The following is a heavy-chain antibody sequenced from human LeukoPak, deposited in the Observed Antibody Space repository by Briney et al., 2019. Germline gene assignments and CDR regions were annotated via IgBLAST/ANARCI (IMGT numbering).Heavy chain of an antibody. V-gene: IGHV3-33*01. J-gene: IGHJ5*02. D-gene: IGHD6-13*01. CDR2: IWYDGSNK. CDR1: GFTFSSYG. Sequence: PEGSLSLSCAASGFTFSSYGMHWVRQAPGKGLEWVAVIWYDGSNKYYADSVKGRFTISRDNSKNTLYLQMNSLRAEDTAVYYCARGCSRAAAFHNRVGPLFDPWGQGTPVTVSS. CDR3: ARGCSRAAAFHNRVGPLFDP.